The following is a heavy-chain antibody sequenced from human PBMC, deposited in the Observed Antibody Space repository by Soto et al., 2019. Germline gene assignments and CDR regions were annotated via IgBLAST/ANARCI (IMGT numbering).Heavy chain of an antibody. D-gene: IGHD6-13*01. Sequence: QVQLVQSGAEVKEPGASVKVSCKASGYTFTTWAIHWLRQAPGQALEWMGWIHAGNADTRYSPKFQDRVTITKDTSANTAYLELSSLGSEDTAVFYCARGAAGKDFNYWGQGTLVTVSS. CDR3: ARGAAGKDFNY. CDR2: IHAGNADT. V-gene: IGHV1-3*01. J-gene: IGHJ4*02. CDR1: GYTFTTWA.